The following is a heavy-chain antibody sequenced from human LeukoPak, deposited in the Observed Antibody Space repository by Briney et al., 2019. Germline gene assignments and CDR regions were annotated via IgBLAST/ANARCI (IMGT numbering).Heavy chain of an antibody. CDR3: ARLGPGYSSTWSNDAFAI. J-gene: IGHJ3*02. D-gene: IGHD6-13*01. V-gene: IGHV4-59*08. CDR1: GGSISSYY. CDR2: IYYSGNT. Sequence: SETLSLTCTVSGGSISSYYWSWIRQPPGKGLEWIGYIYYSGNTNYNPSLKSRVTISVDTSKNQFSLKLSSVTAADTAVYYCARLGPGYSSTWSNDAFAIWGQGTVVTVSS.